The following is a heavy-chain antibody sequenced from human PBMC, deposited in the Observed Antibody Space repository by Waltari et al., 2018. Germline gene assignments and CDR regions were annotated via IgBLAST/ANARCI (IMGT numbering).Heavy chain of an antibody. D-gene: IGHD3-22*01. J-gene: IGHJ4*02. V-gene: IGHV3-49*03. CDR3: ARGEYSSAY. Sequence: EVQLVESGGGLAQPGRSLRLSCSVSGFSVGDFAISWFRQATGKGLEWVGIMRSKTYGETAQYAESVKGRLRISRDDSKNIDHLQMNSLKTEDTAVYYCARGEYSSAYWGQGTRVTVSS. CDR2: MRSKTYGETA. CDR1: GFSVGDFA.